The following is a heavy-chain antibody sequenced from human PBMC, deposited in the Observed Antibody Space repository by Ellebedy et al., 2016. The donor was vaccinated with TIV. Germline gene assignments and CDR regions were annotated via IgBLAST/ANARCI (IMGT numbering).Heavy chain of an antibody. CDR2: LNPSGGST. Sequence: ASVKVSCXASGGTFSSYAISWVRQAPGQGLEWMGTLNPSGGSTSYAQKFQGRVTMTRDTSTSTVYMDLSSLRSEDTALYYCTRGGGTGIFDFWGQGTLVTVSS. D-gene: IGHD1-7*01. J-gene: IGHJ4*02. CDR1: GGTFSSYA. V-gene: IGHV1-46*03. CDR3: TRGGGTGIFDF.